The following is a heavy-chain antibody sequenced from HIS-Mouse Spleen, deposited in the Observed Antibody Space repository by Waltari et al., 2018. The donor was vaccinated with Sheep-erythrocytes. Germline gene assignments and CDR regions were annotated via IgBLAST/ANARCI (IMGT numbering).Heavy chain of an antibody. J-gene: IGHJ5*02. Sequence: QVQLQQWGAGLLKPSETLSLTCAVYGGSFSGYYWSWIRQPPGKGLEWIGEINHSGSTNYNPSHKSRVPISVDTSKTQFSLKLSSVTAADTAVYYCARSITMIVVVIKTNWFDPWGQGTLVTVSS. CDR1: GGSFSGYY. CDR2: INHSGST. D-gene: IGHD3-22*01. V-gene: IGHV4-34*01. CDR3: ARSITMIVVVIKTNWFDP.